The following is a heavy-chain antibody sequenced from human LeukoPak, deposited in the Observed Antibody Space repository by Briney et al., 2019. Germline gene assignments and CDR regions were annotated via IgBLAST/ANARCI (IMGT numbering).Heavy chain of an antibody. CDR3: AVDTASSLFDY. CDR1: GFTSSSYA. J-gene: IGHJ4*02. Sequence: GGSLRLSCAASGFTSSSYAMSWVRQAPGKGLEWVSAISGSGGSTYYADSVKGRFTISRDNSKNTLYLQMNSLRAEDTAVYYCAVDTASSLFDYWGQGTLVTVSS. CDR2: ISGSGGST. D-gene: IGHD5-18*01. V-gene: IGHV3-23*01.